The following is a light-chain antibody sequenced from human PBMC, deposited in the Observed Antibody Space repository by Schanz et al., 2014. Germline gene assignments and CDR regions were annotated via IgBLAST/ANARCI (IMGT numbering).Light chain of an antibody. CDR3: QHYGSSPYT. Sequence: PGERASLSCRASQTVSGNSLAWYQHVPGQAPRLLIYGASSRATGVPDRFSGSGSGTDFTLTVSRLEPEDFAVYYCQHYGSSPYTFGQGTKLEIK. V-gene: IGKV3-20*01. CDR2: GAS. J-gene: IGKJ2*01. CDR1: QTVSGNS.